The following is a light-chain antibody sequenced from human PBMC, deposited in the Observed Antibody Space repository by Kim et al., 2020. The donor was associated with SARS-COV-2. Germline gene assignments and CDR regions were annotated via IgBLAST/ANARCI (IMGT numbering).Light chain of an antibody. Sequence: EIVLTQSPAMLSLSPGERATLSCRASQSVGSYLAWYQQRPGQAPRLLVFDTSNRATGIPARFSGSGSGTDFTLTISSLEPQDSAIYYCQQHNNWPPEYTFGQGTKLEI. CDR3: QQHNNWPPEYT. CDR1: QSVGSY. J-gene: IGKJ2*01. V-gene: IGKV3-11*01. CDR2: DTS.